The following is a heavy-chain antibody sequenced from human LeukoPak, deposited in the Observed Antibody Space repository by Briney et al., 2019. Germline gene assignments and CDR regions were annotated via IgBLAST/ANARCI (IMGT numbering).Heavy chain of an antibody. CDR1: GFTFSSHG. CDR3: ARLRYHDFWSGYWKYYYYMDV. Sequence: QPGGSLRLSCAASGFTFSSHGMSWVRQAPGKGLEWVANIKQDGSEKYYVDSVKGRFTISRDNAKNSLYLQMNSLRAEDTAVYYCARLRYHDFWSGYWKYYYYMDVWGKGTTVTVS. V-gene: IGHV3-7*01. CDR2: IKQDGSEK. D-gene: IGHD3-3*01. J-gene: IGHJ6*03.